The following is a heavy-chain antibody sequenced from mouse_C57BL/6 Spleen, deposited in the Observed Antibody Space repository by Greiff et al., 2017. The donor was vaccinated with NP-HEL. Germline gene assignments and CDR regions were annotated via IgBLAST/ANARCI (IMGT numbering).Heavy chain of an antibody. CDR2: IYPRSGNT. V-gene: IGHV1-81*01. Sequence: QVQLQQPGTELVKPGASVKLSCKASGYTFTSYWMHWVKQRPGQGLEWIGEIYPRSGNTYYNEKFKGKATLTADKSSSTAYMELRSLTSEDSAVYFCAREDGSSSYYYAMDYWGQGTSVTVSS. D-gene: IGHD1-1*01. J-gene: IGHJ4*01. CDR1: GYTFTSYW. CDR3: AREDGSSSYYYAMDY.